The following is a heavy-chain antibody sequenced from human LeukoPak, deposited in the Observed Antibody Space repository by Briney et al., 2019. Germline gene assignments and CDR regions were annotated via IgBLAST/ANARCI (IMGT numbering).Heavy chain of an antibody. J-gene: IGHJ5*02. V-gene: IGHV1-69*13. D-gene: IGHD3-3*01. CDR2: IIPIFGTA. CDR1: GGTFSSYA. Sequence: AVKVSCKASGGTFSSYAISWVRQAPGQGLEWRGGIIPIFGTANYAQKFQGRVTITAEESTSTAHMELKSLRSEDTAVYYCARKGYDFWSGYYTGIGFWFDPWGQGTLVTVSS. CDR3: ARKGYDFWSGYYTGIGFWFDP.